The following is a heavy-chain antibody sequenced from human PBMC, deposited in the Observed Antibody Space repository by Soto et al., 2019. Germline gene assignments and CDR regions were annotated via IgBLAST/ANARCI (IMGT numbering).Heavy chain of an antibody. CDR1: GGSSISSRYY. V-gene: IGHV4-61*05. CDR2: IYYSGST. Sequence: SETLSLTCTVSGGSSISSRYYWGWIRKPPGKGLEWIGYIYYSGSTNYNPSLKSRVTISVDTSKNQFSLKLSSVTAADTAVYYCARGDDYGDYYFDYWGQGTLVTVSS. CDR3: ARGDDYGDYYFDY. J-gene: IGHJ4*02. D-gene: IGHD4-17*01.